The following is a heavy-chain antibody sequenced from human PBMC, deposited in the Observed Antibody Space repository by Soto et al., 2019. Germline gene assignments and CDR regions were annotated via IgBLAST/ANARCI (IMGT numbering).Heavy chain of an antibody. J-gene: IGHJ3*01. Sequence: EVQLVESGGGLVQPGGSLRLSCAASGFTFSGYWMHWVRQAPGQGLVGVSRIKTDGTITNYADSVKGRFTISRDKANNTLFLQMNSLRAEDTAVYYCARPRGTANSAFYLWGQGKMVTVSS. CDR1: GFTFSGYW. D-gene: IGHD2-21*02. CDR3: ARPRGTANSAFYL. V-gene: IGHV3-74*01. CDR2: IKTDGTIT.